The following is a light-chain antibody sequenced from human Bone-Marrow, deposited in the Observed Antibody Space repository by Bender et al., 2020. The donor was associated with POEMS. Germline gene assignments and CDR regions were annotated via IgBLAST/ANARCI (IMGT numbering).Light chain of an antibody. CDR2: EGS. CDR1: SSDVGSNNL. CDR3: CSYAVVLV. V-gene: IGLV2-23*01. Sequence: QSALTQPASVSGSPGQSITISCTGTSSDVGSNNLVSWYQQHPGKAPKLMISEGSTRPSGVSDRFSRPKSGHPASLTISGLQAEDKADYYRCSYAVVLVFSGGTTLSV. J-gene: IGLJ3*02.